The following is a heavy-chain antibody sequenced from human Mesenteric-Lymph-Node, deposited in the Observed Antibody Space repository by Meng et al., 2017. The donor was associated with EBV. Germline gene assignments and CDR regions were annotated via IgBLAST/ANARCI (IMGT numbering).Heavy chain of an antibody. V-gene: IGHV1-3*04. CDR2: INTGNGNA. CDR1: GYTFTSYP. D-gene: IGHD5-12*01. Sequence: QVPLRQSWDAVKKPGASVKVAGTASGYTFTSYPLHWVRQAPGQGPEWMGWINTGNGNAKYSQKFQGRLTITGDTSATTVYMELSSLRSEDTAVYYCTRLVATIFDYWGQGALVTVSS. J-gene: IGHJ4*02. CDR3: TRLVATIFDY.